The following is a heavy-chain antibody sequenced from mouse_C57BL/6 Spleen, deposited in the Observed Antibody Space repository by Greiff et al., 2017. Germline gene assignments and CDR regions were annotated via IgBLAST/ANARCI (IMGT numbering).Heavy chain of an antibody. Sequence: QVQLQQPGAELVKPGASVKLSCKASGYTFTSYWMHWVKQRPGQGLEWIGMIHPNSGSTNYNEKFKGKATLTVDKSSSTADMQLSSLTSEDSAVYYCAVYYAYFGYWGQGTTLTVSS. CDR3: AVYYAYFGY. J-gene: IGHJ2*01. CDR1: GYTFTSYW. CDR2: IHPNSGST. V-gene: IGHV1-64*01. D-gene: IGHD2-1*01.